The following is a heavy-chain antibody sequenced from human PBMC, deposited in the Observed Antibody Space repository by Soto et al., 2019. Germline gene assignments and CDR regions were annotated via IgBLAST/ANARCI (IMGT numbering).Heavy chain of an antibody. Sequence: PGGSLRLSCAASGFTFSNAWMNWVRQAPGKGLEWVGRIKSKTDGGTTDYAAPLKGRFTISRDDSRNTLYLQMNSLKTEDTAVYYCTTDLWFGELRFDYWGQGTLVTVSS. CDR2: IKSKTDGGTT. D-gene: IGHD3-10*01. J-gene: IGHJ4*02. V-gene: IGHV3-15*07. CDR3: TTDLWFGELRFDY. CDR1: GFTFSNAW.